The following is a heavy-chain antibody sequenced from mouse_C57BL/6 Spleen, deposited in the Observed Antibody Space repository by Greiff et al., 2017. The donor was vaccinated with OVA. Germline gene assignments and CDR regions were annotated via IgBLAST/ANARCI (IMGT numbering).Heavy chain of an antibody. J-gene: IGHJ1*03. CDR2: ISSGSSTI. D-gene: IGHD1-1*01. CDR3: ARENYYGSSYDWYFDV. V-gene: IGHV5-17*01. CDR1: GFTFSDYG. Sequence: EVKLVESGGGLVKPGGSLKLSCAASGFTFSDYGMHWVRQAPEKGLEWVAYISSGSSTIYYADTVKGRFTISRDNAKNTLFLQMTSLRSEDTAMYYCARENYYGSSYDWYFDVWGTGTTVTVSS.